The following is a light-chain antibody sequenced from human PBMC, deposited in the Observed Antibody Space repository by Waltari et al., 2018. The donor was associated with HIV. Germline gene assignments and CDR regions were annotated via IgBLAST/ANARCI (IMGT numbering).Light chain of an antibody. V-gene: IGLV3-19*01. CDR3: NSRDSSVNDVV. J-gene: IGLJ2*01. Sequence: SSELTQDPTVSVALGHSVTITCRGDSLRTFYASWYQQKPGQAPILVIYGKNYRPSGIPDRFSGSSSGNTASLTITGAQAEDEAEYFCNSRDSSVNDVVFGGGTKL. CDR1: SLRTFY. CDR2: GKN.